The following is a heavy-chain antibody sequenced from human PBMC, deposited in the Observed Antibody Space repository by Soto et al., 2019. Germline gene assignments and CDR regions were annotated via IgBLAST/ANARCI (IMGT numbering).Heavy chain of an antibody. CDR1: GYTFTGYY. Sequence: ASVKVSCKASGYTFTGYYMHWVRQAPGQGLEGMGWINPNSGGTNYAQKFQGWVTMTRDTSISPAYMDLSRLRSDDPAGYYLARYCFVPVARSNYSDDIDVWGKGTTVTVSS. V-gene: IGHV1-2*04. D-gene: IGHD2-2*01. CDR2: INPNSGGT. CDR3: ARYCFVPVARSNYSDDIDV. J-gene: IGHJ6*03.